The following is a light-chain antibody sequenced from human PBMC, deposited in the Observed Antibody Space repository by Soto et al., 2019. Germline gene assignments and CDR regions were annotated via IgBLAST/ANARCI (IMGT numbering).Light chain of an antibody. CDR2: AAS. CDR3: QQTYNTPRT. J-gene: IGKJ1*01. CDR1: QSINYY. V-gene: IGKV1-39*01. Sequence: DIQMTQSPSSLSASVGDRLTITCRASQSINYYLNWYQQKPGTAPKLLIYAASTLQSGVPSRFSGSGSVTDFTLTITSLQPEDFAVYYCQQTYNTPRTFGQGTKVEIK.